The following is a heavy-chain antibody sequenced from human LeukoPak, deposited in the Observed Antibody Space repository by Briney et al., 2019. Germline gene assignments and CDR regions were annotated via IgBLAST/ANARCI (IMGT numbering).Heavy chain of an antibody. CDR3: ARGRYSSGWYIARWFDP. CDR2: INHSGST. Sequence: SETLSLTCAVYGGSFSGYYWSWIRQPPGKRLEWIGEINHSGSTNYNPSLKSRVTISVDTSKNQFSLKLSSVTAADTAVYYCARGRYSSGWYIARWFDPWGQGTLVTVSS. J-gene: IGHJ5*02. CDR1: GGSFSGYY. D-gene: IGHD6-19*01. V-gene: IGHV4-34*01.